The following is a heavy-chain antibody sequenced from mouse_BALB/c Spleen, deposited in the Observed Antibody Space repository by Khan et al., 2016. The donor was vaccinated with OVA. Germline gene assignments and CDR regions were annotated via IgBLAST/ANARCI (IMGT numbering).Heavy chain of an antibody. CDR2: INTYTGEP. CDR3: SRPPYLSYTLDY. CDR1: GYTFTNYG. Sequence: QEVQSGPELKKPGETVKISCKASGYTFTNYGMNWVKQSPGKALKWMGWINTYTGEPTYADDFKGRFAFSLVTSASTAYLQINNLKNEDTATYFCSRPPYLSYTLDYWGQGTSVTVSA. V-gene: IGHV9-3-1*01. J-gene: IGHJ4*01. D-gene: IGHD2-10*01.